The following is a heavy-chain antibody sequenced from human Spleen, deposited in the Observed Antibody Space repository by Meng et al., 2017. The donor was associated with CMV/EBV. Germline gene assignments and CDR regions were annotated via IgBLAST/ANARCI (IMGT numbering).Heavy chain of an antibody. Sequence: SEFTFSCTIIHWLRRAPGKGPEWVALISFLDNNKQYRNFVKDRFSISTDSLENTEYLQMNSLTTEDSALYYCAREVGSSGEAGWFDPWGQGTLVTVSS. CDR2: ISFLDNNK. CDR3: AREVGSSGEAGWFDP. J-gene: IGHJ5*02. V-gene: IGHV3-30-3*01. D-gene: IGHD3-10*01. CDR1: EFTFSCTI.